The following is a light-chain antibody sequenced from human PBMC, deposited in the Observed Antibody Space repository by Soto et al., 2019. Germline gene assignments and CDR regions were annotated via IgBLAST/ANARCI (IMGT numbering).Light chain of an antibody. V-gene: IGKV1-5*03. Sequence: DIQMTQSPSPLSASPGDRVTITCRASQSISSWLAWYQQKPGKAPKLLNYKASSLESGVPSRFSGSGSGTEFTLPISSLQPDDCATYYCQQSFTFGPGPKVDIK. CDR2: KAS. CDR3: QQSFT. CDR1: QSISSW. J-gene: IGKJ3*01.